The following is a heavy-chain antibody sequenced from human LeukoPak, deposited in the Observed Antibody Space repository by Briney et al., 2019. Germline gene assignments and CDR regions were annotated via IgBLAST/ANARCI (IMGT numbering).Heavy chain of an antibody. CDR2: ISGYNGDT. Sequence: ASVKVSCKASGGTFSSYAISWVRQAPGQGLEWMGGISGYNGDTNYVQMLQGRVTITTDTSTSTAYMELRGLRTDDTAVYYCARGGWLLYFDYWGQGTLVTVSS. V-gene: IGHV1-18*01. D-gene: IGHD5-24*01. CDR1: GGTFSSYA. CDR3: ARGGWLLYFDY. J-gene: IGHJ4*02.